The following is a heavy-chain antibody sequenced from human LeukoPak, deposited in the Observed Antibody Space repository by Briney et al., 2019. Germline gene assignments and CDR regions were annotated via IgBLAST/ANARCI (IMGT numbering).Heavy chain of an antibody. D-gene: IGHD2-15*01. CDR3: ARGTVVANWFDP. V-gene: IGHV4-30-4*08. Sequence: PSETLSLTCTVSGGSISSYYWSWIRQPPGKGLEWIGYIYYSGSTYYNPSLKSRVTISVDTSKNQFSLKLSSVTAADTAVYYCARGTVVANWFDPWGQGTLVTVSS. J-gene: IGHJ5*02. CDR2: IYYSGST. CDR1: GGSISSYY.